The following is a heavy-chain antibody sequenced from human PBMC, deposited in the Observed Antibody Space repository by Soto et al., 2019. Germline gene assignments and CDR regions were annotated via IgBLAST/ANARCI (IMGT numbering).Heavy chain of an antibody. CDR1: GGTFISYA. Sequence: XSVKVSCKASGGTFISYAISWVRQAPGQGLEWMGGIIPIFGTANYAQKFQGRVTITADESTSTAYMELSSLRSEDTAVYYCARAYYYDSSGYSEFDYWGQGTLVTVSS. D-gene: IGHD3-22*01. CDR3: ARAYYYDSSGYSEFDY. J-gene: IGHJ4*02. V-gene: IGHV1-69*13. CDR2: IIPIFGTA.